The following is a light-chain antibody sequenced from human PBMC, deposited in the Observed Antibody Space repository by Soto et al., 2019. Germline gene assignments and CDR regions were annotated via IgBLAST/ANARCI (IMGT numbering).Light chain of an antibody. Sequence: ESVMTQGPLSLPVTPGLRSSISCRFSQSVLHSHGYNYLDSYLQKPGQPPQLLIYLGSNRATGVPDRFSGSGSGTVFTLKISRVQTEDVGVYYCMKSLQTPPKFGQGTKVDIK. V-gene: IGKV2-28*01. J-gene: IGKJ1*01. CDR2: LGS. CDR1: QSVLHSHGYNY. CDR3: MKSLQTPPK.